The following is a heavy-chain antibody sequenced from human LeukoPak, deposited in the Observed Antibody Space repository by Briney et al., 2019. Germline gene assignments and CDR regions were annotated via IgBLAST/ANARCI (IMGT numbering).Heavy chain of an antibody. D-gene: IGHD2/OR15-2a*01. Sequence: GASVKVSCKSSGFTFTDHYIHWVRQGPGQGLAWMGYIGPHSTFTSSPQEFQGRVTMTRDASMSTAYMELTRLTSDDTAVYYCVREGEGPLSKDFDYWGQGTLVTVSS. CDR3: VREGEGPLSKDFDY. J-gene: IGHJ4*02. CDR1: GFTFTDHY. V-gene: IGHV1-2*02. CDR2: IGPHSTFT.